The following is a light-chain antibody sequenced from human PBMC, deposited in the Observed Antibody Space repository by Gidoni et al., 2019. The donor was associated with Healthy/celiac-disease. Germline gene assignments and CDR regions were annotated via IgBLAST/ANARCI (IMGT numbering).Light chain of an antibody. CDR2: GKN. CDR1: SLRSYY. J-gene: IGLJ1*01. V-gene: IGLV3-19*01. Sequence: SSELTQAPAVSVALGQTVRITCQGDSLRSYYASWYQQKPGQAPVLVIYGKNNRPSGIPDRFSGSSSGNTASLTITGAQAEDEADYYCNSRDSSAPHYVFGTGTKVTVL. CDR3: NSRDSSAPHYV.